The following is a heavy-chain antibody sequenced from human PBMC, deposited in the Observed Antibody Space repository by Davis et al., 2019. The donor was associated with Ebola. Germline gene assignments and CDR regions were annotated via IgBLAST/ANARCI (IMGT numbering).Heavy chain of an antibody. J-gene: IGHJ5*02. CDR3: ARDRPSGYGGNWFDP. V-gene: IGHV1-18*04. D-gene: IGHD5-12*01. Sequence: ASVKVSCKASGYTFIDYYIHWVRQAPGQGLEWMGWINPNSGSTNYAQKLQGRVTMTTDTSTSTAYMELRSLRSDDTAVYYCARDRPSGYGGNWFDPWGQGTLVTVSS. CDR2: INPNSGST. CDR1: GYTFIDYY.